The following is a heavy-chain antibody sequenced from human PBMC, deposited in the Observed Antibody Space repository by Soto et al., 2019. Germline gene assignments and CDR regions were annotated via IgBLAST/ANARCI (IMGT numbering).Heavy chain of an antibody. CDR3: AISQDRGGRTTFIY. D-gene: IGHD3-16*01. V-gene: IGHV3-9*01. CDR1: GVTLDDNA. Sequence: SLRLSCSVAGVTLDDNAMHWVRQAPEKGLDWVSGINWKSDIGYADSVKGRFTISRDNAENSLYLQMNILRAEDTALYYCAISQDRGGRTTFIYWGQGTQVTVSS. J-gene: IGHJ4*02. CDR2: INWKSDI.